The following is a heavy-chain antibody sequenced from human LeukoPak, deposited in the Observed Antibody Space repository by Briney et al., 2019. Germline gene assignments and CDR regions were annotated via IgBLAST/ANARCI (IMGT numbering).Heavy chain of an antibody. CDR2: IYISGST. V-gene: IGHV4-39*01. CDR1: GDSISSTNYY. CDR3: ATNMLRGFIVAPYFDY. J-gene: IGHJ4*02. Sequence: PSETLSLTCTVSGDSISSTNYYWGWIRQPPGKGLGGIWTIYISGSTYYNPSLKSRFTISVDTSKNQFSLRLSSVTGPDTAVYYCATNMLRGFIVAPYFDYCGQGTLVTVSS. D-gene: IGHD3-10*01.